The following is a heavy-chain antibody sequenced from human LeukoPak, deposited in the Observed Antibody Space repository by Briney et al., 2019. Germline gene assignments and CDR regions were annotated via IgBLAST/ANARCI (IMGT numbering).Heavy chain of an antibody. Sequence: SQTLSLTCAVSGGSISSGGYYWSWIRQPAGKRLEWIGRIYTSGSPNYNPSLKSRVTMSIDTSNNHFSLKLNSVTAADTAVYYCARERSGWSLGRFDPWGQGILVTVSS. J-gene: IGHJ5*02. V-gene: IGHV4-61*02. CDR1: GGSISSGGYY. CDR2: IYTSGSP. D-gene: IGHD6-19*01. CDR3: ARERSGWSLGRFDP.